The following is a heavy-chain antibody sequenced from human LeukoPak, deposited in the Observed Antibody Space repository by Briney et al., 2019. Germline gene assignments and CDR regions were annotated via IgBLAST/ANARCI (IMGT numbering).Heavy chain of an antibody. V-gene: IGHV4-34*01. Sequence: SETLXXTCAVYGGSFSGYYWSWIRQPPGKGLEWIGEINHSGSTNYNPSLKSRVTISVDTSKNQFSLKLSSVNAADTAVYYCARANRGYSYAHDYWGQGTLVTVSS. J-gene: IGHJ4*02. D-gene: IGHD5-18*01. CDR2: INHSGST. CDR1: GGSFSGYY. CDR3: ARANRGYSYAHDY.